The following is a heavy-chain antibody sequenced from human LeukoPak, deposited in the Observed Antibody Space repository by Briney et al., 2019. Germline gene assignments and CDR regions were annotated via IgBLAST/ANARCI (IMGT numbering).Heavy chain of an antibody. CDR2: INHSGST. J-gene: IGHJ6*02. CDR3: ARGRGIQLWFFYYGMDV. Sequence: SETLSLTCAVYGGSFSGYYWSWLRQPPGKGLEWIGEINHSGSTNYNPSLKSRVTISVDTSKNQFSLKLSSVTAADTAVYYCARGRGIQLWFFYYGMDVWGQGTTVTVSS. V-gene: IGHV4-34*01. D-gene: IGHD5-18*01. CDR1: GGSFSGYY.